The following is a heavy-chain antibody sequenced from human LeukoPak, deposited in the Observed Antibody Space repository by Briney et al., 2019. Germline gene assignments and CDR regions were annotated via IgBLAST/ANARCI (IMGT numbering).Heavy chain of an antibody. CDR2: ISGYGGTT. D-gene: IGHD3-10*01. CDR3: AKDRDYSASGNYYYYFDS. J-gene: IGHJ4*02. V-gene: IGHV3-23*01. CDR1: GFTFSTYD. Sequence: PGGSLRLSCAASGFTFSTYDMNWVRQAPGKGLERVSAISGYGGTTYYADSVKSRFTISRDNSKNTLYLQMNSLRAEDTAVYYCAKDRDYSASGNYYYYFDSWGQGTLVTVSS.